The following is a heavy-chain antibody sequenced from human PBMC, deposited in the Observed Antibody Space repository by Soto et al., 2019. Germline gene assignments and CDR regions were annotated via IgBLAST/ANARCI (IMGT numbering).Heavy chain of an antibody. CDR3: ARGGGGYCSSTSCYRMDAFDI. CDR2: IYYSGST. J-gene: IGHJ3*02. Sequence: SETLSLTCTVSGGSISSSSYYWGWIRQPPGKGLEWIGSIYYSGSTYYNPSLKSRVTISVDTSKNQFSLKLSSVTAADTAVYYCARGGGGYCSSTSCYRMDAFDIWGQGTMVTVSS. V-gene: IGHV4-39*01. CDR1: GGSISSSSYY. D-gene: IGHD2-2*01.